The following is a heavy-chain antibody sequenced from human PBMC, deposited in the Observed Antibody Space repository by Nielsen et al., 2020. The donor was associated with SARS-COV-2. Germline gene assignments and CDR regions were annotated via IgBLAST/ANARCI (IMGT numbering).Heavy chain of an antibody. Sequence: ASVKVSCKASGYTFTSFGISWVRQAPGQGLEWMGWINPNSGGTNYAQKFQGRVTMTRDTSTSTVYIEVSSLRSEDTAVYYCARAPSDYYGMDVWGQGTTVTVSS. CDR1: GYTFTSFG. J-gene: IGHJ6*02. CDR3: ARAPSDYYGMDV. D-gene: IGHD3-3*01. V-gene: IGHV1-18*01. CDR2: INPNSGGT.